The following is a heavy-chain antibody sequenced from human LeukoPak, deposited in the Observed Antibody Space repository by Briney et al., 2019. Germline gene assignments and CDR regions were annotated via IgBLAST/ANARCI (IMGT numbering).Heavy chain of an antibody. CDR3: ARDSLRSGIGSYFDY. Sequence: GGSLRLSCAASGFTFSSYGMHWVRQAPGKGLEWVAVIWYDGSNKYYADSVKGRFTISRDNSKNTLYLQMNSLRAEDTAVYYCARDSLRSGIGSYFDYWGQGTLVTVSS. CDR1: GFTFSSYG. CDR2: IWYDGSNK. J-gene: IGHJ4*02. D-gene: IGHD1-26*01. V-gene: IGHV3-33*08.